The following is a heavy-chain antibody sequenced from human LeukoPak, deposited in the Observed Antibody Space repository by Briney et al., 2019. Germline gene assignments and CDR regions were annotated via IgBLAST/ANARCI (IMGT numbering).Heavy chain of an antibody. D-gene: IGHD4-11*01. CDR2: FKTNYNQV. CDR3: ARSVPDYTRFDF. J-gene: IGHJ4*02. CDR1: GFAFSDYA. Sequence: GGSLRLSCVASGFAFSDYAMNWVRQAPGKGLEWVSTFKTNYNQVYYAESVRGRFTISTDDSKNTAYLQMNSLRVEDTALYYCARSVPDYTRFDFWGQGALVTVSS. V-gene: IGHV3-23*05.